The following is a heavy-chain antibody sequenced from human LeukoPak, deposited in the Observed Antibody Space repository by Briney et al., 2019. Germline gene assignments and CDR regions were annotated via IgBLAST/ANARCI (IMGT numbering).Heavy chain of an antibody. Sequence: PGESLRLSCAASGFTFSNAWMSWVRQAPGKGLEWVGRIKSKTDGGTTDYAAPVKGRFTISRDDSKNTLYLQMNSLKTEDTAVYYCTTEIVVPAAILGYWYFDLWGRGTLVTVSS. CDR1: GFTFSNAW. CDR3: TTEIVVPAAILGYWYFDL. V-gene: IGHV3-15*01. D-gene: IGHD2-2*02. CDR2: IKSKTDGGTT. J-gene: IGHJ2*01.